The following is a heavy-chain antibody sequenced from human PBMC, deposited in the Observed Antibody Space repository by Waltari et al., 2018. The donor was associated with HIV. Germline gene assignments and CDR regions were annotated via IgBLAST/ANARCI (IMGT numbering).Heavy chain of an antibody. Sequence: QVQLVESGGGVVQPGRSLRLSCAASGFSFNNYGMDWVRQAPGKGLGWVAVIWYDGSKKDYADSAKGRFTISRDNSKNTLYLQINSLRVEDTAVYFCVRTRLGGDGMDVWGQGTTVTVS. D-gene: IGHD6-6*01. CDR3: VRTRLGGDGMDV. CDR2: IWYDGSKK. CDR1: GFSFNNYG. V-gene: IGHV3-33*01. J-gene: IGHJ6*02.